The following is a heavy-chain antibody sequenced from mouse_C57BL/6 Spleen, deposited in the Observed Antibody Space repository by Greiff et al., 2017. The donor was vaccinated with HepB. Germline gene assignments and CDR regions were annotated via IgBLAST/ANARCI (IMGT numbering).Heavy chain of an antibody. CDR3: ASQLRLEAY. J-gene: IGHJ3*01. V-gene: IGHV1-59*01. D-gene: IGHD2-4*01. CDR1: GYTFTSYW. Sequence: QVQLQQSGAELVRPGTSVKLSCKASGYTFTSYWMHWVKQRPGQGLEWIGVIDPSDSYTNYNQKFKGKATLTVDTSSSTAYMQLSSLTSEDSAVYYCASQLRLEAYWGQGTLVTVSA. CDR2: IDPSDSYT.